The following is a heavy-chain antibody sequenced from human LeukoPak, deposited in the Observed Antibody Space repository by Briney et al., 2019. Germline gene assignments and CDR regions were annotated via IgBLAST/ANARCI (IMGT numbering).Heavy chain of an antibody. CDR2: SKSEGTTT. CDR1: GFSLGDHG. D-gene: IGHD3-10*01. Sequence: PGGSLRLSCVASGFSLGDHGMSWVRQAPGKGLEWISYSKSEGTTTSYADSVKGRFTISRDNSKNTLYLQMNSLRAEDTAVYYCAKDYGSGTFGLDYWGQGTLVTVSS. J-gene: IGHJ4*02. V-gene: IGHV3-NL1*01. CDR3: AKDYGSGTFGLDY.